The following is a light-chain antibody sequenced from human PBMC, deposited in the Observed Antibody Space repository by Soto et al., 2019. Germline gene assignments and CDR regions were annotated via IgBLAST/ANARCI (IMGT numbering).Light chain of an antibody. Sequence: IVLTQSPGALYLSPGERATLSCRASQSVSNNYLAWYQQIPGQAPRLLIYGASSRATRIPDRFSGSGSGTDFTLTINRLEPEDFAVYHCQQYGSSPWTFGQGAKVEIK. CDR3: QQYGSSPWT. J-gene: IGKJ1*01. CDR2: GAS. V-gene: IGKV3-20*01. CDR1: QSVSNNY.